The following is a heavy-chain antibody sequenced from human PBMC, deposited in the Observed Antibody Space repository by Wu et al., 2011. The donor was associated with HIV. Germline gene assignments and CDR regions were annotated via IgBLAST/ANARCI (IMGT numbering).Heavy chain of an antibody. CDR2: IIPIFDKP. Sequence: QVQLVQSGAEVKKPGSSVKVSCKASGGTFSSYAVSWVRQAPGQGLEWMGGIIPIFDKPNYGQNFQGRITITADRATNTAYVELSRLRSEDTALYYCAVGLVVNDAFEIWGQGTAVTVSS. CDR3: AVGLVVNDAFEI. V-gene: IGHV1-69*14. D-gene: IGHD3-22*01. J-gene: IGHJ3*02. CDR1: GGTFSSYA.